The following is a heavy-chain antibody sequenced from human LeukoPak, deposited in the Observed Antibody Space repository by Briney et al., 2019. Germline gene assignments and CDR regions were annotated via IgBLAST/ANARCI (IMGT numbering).Heavy chain of an antibody. CDR2: ISGNGRST. CDR3: AKCGNSGCHLIDY. Sequence: GGSLRLSCAASGFTFSSYAMSWVRQAPGKGLEWVSTISGNGRSTYYGDSVKGRFTISRDNSKNTLSLQMNSLRAEDTAVYYCAKCGNSGCHLIDYWGQGTLVTVSS. D-gene: IGHD5-12*01. CDR1: GFTFSSYA. V-gene: IGHV3-23*01. J-gene: IGHJ4*02.